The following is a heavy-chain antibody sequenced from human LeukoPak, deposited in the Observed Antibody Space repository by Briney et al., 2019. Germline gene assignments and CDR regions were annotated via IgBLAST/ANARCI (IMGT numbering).Heavy chain of an antibody. D-gene: IGHD3-9*01. J-gene: IGHJ6*03. CDR1: GFTFSSYW. CDR3: AKGTTHPRYDILRRENYSSYYYMDV. Sequence: GGSLRLSCAASGFTFSSYWMSWVRQAPGKGLEWVANIKQDGSEKYYVDSVKGRFTISRDNAKNSLYLQMNSLRAEDTAVYYCAKGTTHPRYDILRRENYSSYYYMDVWAKGPRSPSP. CDR2: IKQDGSEK. V-gene: IGHV3-7*01.